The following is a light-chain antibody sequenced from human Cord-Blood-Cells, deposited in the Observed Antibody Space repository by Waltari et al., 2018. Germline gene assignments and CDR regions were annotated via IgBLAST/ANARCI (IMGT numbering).Light chain of an antibody. CDR1: SSDVGGYTY. Sequence: QSALTQPRSVSGSPGQSVTISCPGTSSDVGGYTYVSWYQQHPGKAPKLMIYDVSKRPPGVPDRFSGSKSGNTASLTISGLQAEDEADYYCCSYAGSYTWVFGGGTKLTVL. CDR3: CSYAGSYTWV. CDR2: DVS. J-gene: IGLJ3*02. V-gene: IGLV2-11*01.